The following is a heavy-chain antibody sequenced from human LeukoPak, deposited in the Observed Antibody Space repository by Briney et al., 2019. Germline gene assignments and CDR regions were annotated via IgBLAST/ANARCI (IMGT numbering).Heavy chain of an antibody. CDR2: INLNSGGT. CDR1: GYTFTGYY. J-gene: IGHJ4*02. CDR3: ARDNGDYWFDY. D-gene: IGHD4-17*01. V-gene: IGHV1-2*02. Sequence: ASVKVSCKASGYTFTGYYMHWERQAPGQGLGWMGWINLNSGGTNFAQNVQVRVTITRDTSITTTYMYLNRMRSDDTAVYYCARDNGDYWFDYWGQGTLVTVSS.